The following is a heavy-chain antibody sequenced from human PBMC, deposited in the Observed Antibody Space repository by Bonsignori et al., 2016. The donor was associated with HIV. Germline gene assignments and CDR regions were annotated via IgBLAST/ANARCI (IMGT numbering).Heavy chain of an antibody. D-gene: IGHD2-15*01. J-gene: IGHJ4*02. CDR3: AKDRRCSGGSCHEFDY. Sequence: WIRQPPGKGLEWVSAISGSGGSTYYADSVKGRFTISRDNSKNTLYLQMNSLRAEDTAVYYCAKDRRCSGGSCHEFDYWGQGTLVTVSS. V-gene: IGHV3-23*01. CDR2: ISGSGGST.